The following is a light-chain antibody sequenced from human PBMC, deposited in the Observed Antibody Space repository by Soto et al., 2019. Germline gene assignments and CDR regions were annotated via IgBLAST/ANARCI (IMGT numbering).Light chain of an antibody. V-gene: IGLV1-40*01. CDR2: GNS. CDR1: SSNIGAGYD. J-gene: IGLJ2*01. Sequence: QSVLTQPPSVSGAPGQRVTISCTGSSSNIGAGYDVHWYQQLPGTAPKLLIYGNSNRPSGVPDRFSGSKSGTSASLAITGLQAEDEADYYCQSYDPGVVFGGGTKVTVL. CDR3: QSYDPGVV.